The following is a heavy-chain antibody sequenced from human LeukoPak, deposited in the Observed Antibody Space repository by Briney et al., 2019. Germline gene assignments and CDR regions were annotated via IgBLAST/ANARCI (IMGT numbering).Heavy chain of an antibody. CDR2: INPNSGGT. J-gene: IGHJ4*02. D-gene: IGHD3-9*01. CDR3: ARAGLTGYHTDY. Sequence: ASVKVSCKASGYTFTGYYMHWVRQAPGQGLEWMGWINPNSGGTNYAQKFQGRVTMTRDTSTSTAYMELSRLRSDDTAVYYCARAGLTGYHTDYWGQGTLVTVSS. V-gene: IGHV1-2*02. CDR1: GYTFTGYY.